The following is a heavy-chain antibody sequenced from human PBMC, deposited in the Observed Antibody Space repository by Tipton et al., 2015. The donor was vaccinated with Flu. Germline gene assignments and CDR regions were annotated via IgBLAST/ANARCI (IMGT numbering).Heavy chain of an antibody. CDR3: ARESAAHSNYYGYGMDV. D-gene: IGHD6-13*01. CDR1: GGSISSYY. V-gene: IGHV4-59*01. J-gene: IGHJ6*02. Sequence: TLSLTCTVSGGSISSYYWSWIRQPPGKGLEWIGYIYYSGTTNYNPSLKSRVTISVDTSKNQFSLKLSSVTAADTAVYYCARESAAHSNYYGYGMDVWGQGTAVPVSS. CDR2: IYYSGTT.